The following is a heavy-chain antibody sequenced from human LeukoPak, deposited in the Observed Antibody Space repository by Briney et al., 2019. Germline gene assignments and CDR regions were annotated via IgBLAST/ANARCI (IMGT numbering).Heavy chain of an antibody. J-gene: IGHJ4*02. D-gene: IGHD3-3*01. CDR3: ATPWSY. CDR1: GFTLSTYW. V-gene: IGHV3-74*01. CDR2: ISPDGTIT. Sequence: PGGSLRLSCAASGFTLSTYWMHWVRRGPGKGLVWVSYISPDGTITRYADSVKGRFTISRDNAKNTLYLQMNSLRAEDTAVYYCATPWSYWGQGTLVTVSS.